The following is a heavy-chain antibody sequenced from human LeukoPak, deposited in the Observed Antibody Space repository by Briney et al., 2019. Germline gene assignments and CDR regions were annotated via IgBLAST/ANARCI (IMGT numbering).Heavy chain of an antibody. CDR2: IYYSGST. CDR1: GGSISSSSYY. J-gene: IGHJ4*02. V-gene: IGHV4-39*01. D-gene: IGHD6-19*01. CDR3: ARHGYTSGSCYFDY. Sequence: SETLSLTCTVSGGSISSSSYYWGWIRQPPGKGLEWIGSIYYSGSTYYSPPLTSRVTMSVDTSKNQFSLKLSSVTAADTAVYYCARHGYTSGSCYFDYWGQGTLVTVSS.